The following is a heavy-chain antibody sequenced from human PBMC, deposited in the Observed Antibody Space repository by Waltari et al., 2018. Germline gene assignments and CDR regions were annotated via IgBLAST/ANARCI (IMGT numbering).Heavy chain of an antibody. D-gene: IGHD1-1*01. CDR3: AKGTASTEKPYYFDS. CDR1: GFTFRSYA. CDR2: LSGSAGST. Sequence: EVQLVESGGGLVQPGGSVRLACAASGFTFRSYAMSWVRQAPGKGLEWVSTLSGSAGSTSYADSVKGRLIISRDNSKNMLFLQLSSLRADDTAVYYCAKGTASTEKPYYFDSWGQGTQVTVSS. J-gene: IGHJ4*02. V-gene: IGHV3-23*04.